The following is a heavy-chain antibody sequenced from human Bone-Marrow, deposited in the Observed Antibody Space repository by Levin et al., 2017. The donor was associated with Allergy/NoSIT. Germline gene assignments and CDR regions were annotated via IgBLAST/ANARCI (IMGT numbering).Heavy chain of an antibody. CDR3: ARGVKTFGGVIGKTDY. J-gene: IGHJ4*02. D-gene: IGHD3-16*02. V-gene: IGHV4-59*01. Sequence: SETLSLTCTVSGGSISDYYWSWIRQPPGKGLEWIGYFYYSEGTNYNPSLKSRLAISVDTSKNQFSLKLSSVTAADTAVYYCARGVKTFGGVIGKTDYWGQGTLVTVSS. CDR1: GGSISDYY. CDR2: FYYSEGT.